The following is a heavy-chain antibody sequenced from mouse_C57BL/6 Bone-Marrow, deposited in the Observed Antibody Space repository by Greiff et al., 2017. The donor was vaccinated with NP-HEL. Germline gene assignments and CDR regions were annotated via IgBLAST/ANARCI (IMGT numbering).Heavy chain of an antibody. CDR1: GYTFTSYG. D-gene: IGHD1-1*01. CDR2: IYPRSGNT. J-gene: IGHJ2*01. V-gene: IGHV1-81*01. Sequence: VKLMESGAELARPGASVKLSCKASGYTFTSYGISWVKQSTGKGLEWIGEIYPRSGNTYYNEKFKGKATLTADKSSSTAYMELRSLTYEDSAVYFCARGDYYGYFDYWGQGTTLTVSS. CDR3: ARGDYYGYFDY.